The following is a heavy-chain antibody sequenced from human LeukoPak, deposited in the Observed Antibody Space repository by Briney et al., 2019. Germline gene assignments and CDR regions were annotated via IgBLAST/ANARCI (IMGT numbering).Heavy chain of an antibody. CDR2: INHSGRT. CDR3: ARGSATVTN. J-gene: IGHJ4*02. Sequence: SETLSLTCAVYGGSFSGYYWSWIRQPPGKGLEWIGEINHSGRTNYNPSLKTRVTISVDTSKNQFSLKLSSVTAADTAVYYCARGSATVTNWGQGTLVTVSS. D-gene: IGHD4-17*01. V-gene: IGHV4-34*01. CDR1: GGSFSGYY.